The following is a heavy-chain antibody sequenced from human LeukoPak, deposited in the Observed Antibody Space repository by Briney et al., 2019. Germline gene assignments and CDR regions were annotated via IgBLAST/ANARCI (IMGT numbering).Heavy chain of an antibody. V-gene: IGHV3-11*01. D-gene: IGHD3-22*01. CDR3: VRDNSDSSGWWFDP. J-gene: IGHJ5*02. CDR2: ISSSGSAV. Sequence: GGSLRLSFAASGFTFSDYYMSWIRQAPGRGLEGVSYISSSGSAVFYADSVKGRFTISRDNAKNSVYLQMNSLRSDDTAIYYCVRDNSDSSGWWFDPWGQGTLVTVSS. CDR1: GFTFSDYY.